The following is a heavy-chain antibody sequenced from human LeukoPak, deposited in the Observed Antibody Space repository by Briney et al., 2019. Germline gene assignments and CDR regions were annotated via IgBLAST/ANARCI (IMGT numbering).Heavy chain of an antibody. CDR1: GFTFGSYA. Sequence: GGSLRLSCAASGFTFGSYAMSWVRQAPGKGLEWVSAISASGISTYYADSVKGRFTISRDKSENTLYLRMNSLRAEDTAVYYCAKGYYDSAEVHFDHWGQGTLVTVSS. J-gene: IGHJ4*02. V-gene: IGHV3-23*01. CDR2: ISASGIST. CDR3: AKGYYDSAEVHFDH. D-gene: IGHD3-22*01.